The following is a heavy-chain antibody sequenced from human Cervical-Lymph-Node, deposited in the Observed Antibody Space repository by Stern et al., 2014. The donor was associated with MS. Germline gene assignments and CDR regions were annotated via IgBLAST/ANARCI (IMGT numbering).Heavy chain of an antibody. J-gene: IGHJ4*02. D-gene: IGHD3-16*01. CDR2: IVPVFPAT. CDR3: ATGGSRYFDY. Sequence: QVKLVQSGAEVKKPGSSVKVSCKASGGTFSTYTFSWVRQAPGQGLEWMGGIVPVFPATNYAHKFKGRVTISADASTSTAYLDLTSLILEDTAVYYCATGGSRYFDYWGQGTLVTVSS. CDR1: GGTFSTYT. V-gene: IGHV1-69*01.